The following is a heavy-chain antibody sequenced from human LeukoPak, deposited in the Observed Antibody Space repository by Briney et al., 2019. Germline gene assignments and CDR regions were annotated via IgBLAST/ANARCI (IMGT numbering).Heavy chain of an antibody. CDR1: GFSFSSYA. V-gene: IGHV3-23*01. J-gene: IGHJ4*02. CDR3: TRGNGGNSPFDY. CDR2: INGRGDST. D-gene: IGHD4-23*01. Sequence: GGSLRLSCAASGFSFSSYAMSWVRQAPGKGLEWVSGINGRGDSTVYADSVKGRFTISRDNSKNTLYLQMNSLRAEDTAVYYCTRGNGGNSPFDYWGQGTLVTVSS.